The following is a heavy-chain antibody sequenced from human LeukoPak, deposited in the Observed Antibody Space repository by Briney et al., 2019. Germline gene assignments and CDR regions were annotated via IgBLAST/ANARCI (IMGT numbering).Heavy chain of an antibody. CDR3: AVPQTGREVGATS. D-gene: IGHD1-26*01. Sequence: GESLKISCKGSGYSFTTYWIGWVRQMPGKGVEWMGIIYPGDSDTRYSPSFQGQVTISADKSISTAYQQWGSLNASDTAMYYCAVPQTGREVGATSWGQGTLVTVSS. CDR1: GYSFTTYW. V-gene: IGHV5-51*01. CDR2: IYPGDSDT. J-gene: IGHJ4*02.